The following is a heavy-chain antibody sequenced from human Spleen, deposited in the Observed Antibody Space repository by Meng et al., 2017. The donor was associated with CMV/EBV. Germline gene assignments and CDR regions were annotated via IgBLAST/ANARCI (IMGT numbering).Heavy chain of an antibody. J-gene: IGHJ4*02. Sequence: GSLRLSCTVSGGSISSYYWSWIRQPPGKGLEWIGYIYYSGSTNYNPSLKSRVTISVDTSKNQFSLKLSSVTAADTAVYYCARAPITYYYDSSGYYGEFDYWGQGTLVTVSS. V-gene: IGHV4-59*01. CDR1: GGSISSYY. CDR2: IYYSGST. CDR3: ARAPITYYYDSSGYYGEFDY. D-gene: IGHD3-22*01.